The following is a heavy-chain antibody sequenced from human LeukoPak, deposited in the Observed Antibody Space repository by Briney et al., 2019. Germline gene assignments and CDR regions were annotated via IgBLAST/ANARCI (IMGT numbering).Heavy chain of an antibody. J-gene: IGHJ5*02. CDR1: GYTFTSYG. Sequence: GASVKVSCKASGYTFTSYGISWVRQAPGQGLEWMGWISAYNGNTNYAQKLQGRVTMTTDTSTSTAYMELRSLRSDDTAVYCCARDSVLLWDHWFDPWGQGTLVTVSS. D-gene: IGHD3-10*01. V-gene: IGHV1-18*01. CDR2: ISAYNGNT. CDR3: ARDSVLLWDHWFDP.